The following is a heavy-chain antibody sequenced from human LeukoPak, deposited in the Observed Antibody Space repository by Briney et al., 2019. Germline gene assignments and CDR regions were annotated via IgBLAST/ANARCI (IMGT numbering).Heavy chain of an antibody. CDR2: IYYSGST. CDR3: ARYMIAAAGTYWFDP. CDR1: GGSISSGDYY. Sequence: SQTLSLTCTVSGGSISSGDYYWSWIRQPPGKGLEWIGYIYYSGSTNYNPSLKSRVTISVDTSKNQFSLKLSSVTAADTAVYYCARYMIAAAGTYWFDPWGQGTLVTVSS. J-gene: IGHJ5*02. D-gene: IGHD6-13*01. V-gene: IGHV4-61*08.